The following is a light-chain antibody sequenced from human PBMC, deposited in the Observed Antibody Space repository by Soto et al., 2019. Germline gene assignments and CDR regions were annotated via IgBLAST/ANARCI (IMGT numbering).Light chain of an antibody. V-gene: IGLV2-14*01. J-gene: IGLJ2*01. CDR1: SSDVGGYNY. CDR2: DVN. CDR3: SSYTSSSTLAV. Sequence: QSALTQPASVSGSPGQSITISCTGTSSDVGGYNYVSWYQQDPGKAPKLMIYDVNNRPSGVSNRFSGSKSGNTASLTISGLQAEDGAYYYCSSYTSSSTLAVFGGGTKLTVL.